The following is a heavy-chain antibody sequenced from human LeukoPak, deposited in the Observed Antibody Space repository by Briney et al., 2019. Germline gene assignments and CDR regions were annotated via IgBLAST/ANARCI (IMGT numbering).Heavy chain of an antibody. CDR2: ITSSSSYI. Sequence: PGGSLRLSCAASGFTFSDYSMNWVRQAPGKGLEWVSSITSSSSYIYYADSVKGRFTISRDNAKNSLYLQVNSLRAEDTAMYYCARVYYYGSGSYFGYWGQGTLVTVSS. D-gene: IGHD3-10*01. CDR3: ARVYYYGSGSYFGY. CDR1: GFTFSDYS. V-gene: IGHV3-21*01. J-gene: IGHJ4*02.